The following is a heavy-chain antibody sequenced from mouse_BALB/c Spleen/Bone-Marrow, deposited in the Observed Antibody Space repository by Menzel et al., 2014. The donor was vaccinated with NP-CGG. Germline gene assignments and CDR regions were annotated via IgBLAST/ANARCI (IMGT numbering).Heavy chain of an antibody. CDR3: TRGGNWEDFDY. CDR2: ISSDSGAI. CDR1: GFTFSSFG. D-gene: IGHD4-1*01. J-gene: IGHJ2*01. Sequence: EVKLVESGGGLVQPGGSRKLSCAASGFTFSSFGMHWVRQAPEKGLEWIAYISSDSGAIFYADTVRGQFTISRDNPKNTLFLQMTSLRSEDTAIYFCTRGGNWEDFDYWGQGTTLTVSS. V-gene: IGHV5-17*02.